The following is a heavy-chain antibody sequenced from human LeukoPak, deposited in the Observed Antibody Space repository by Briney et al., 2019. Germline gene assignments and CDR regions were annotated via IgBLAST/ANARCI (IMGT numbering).Heavy chain of an antibody. Sequence: SETLSLTCTVSGGSISSYYCSWIRQPAGKGLEWIGRIYTSGSTNYNPSLKSRVTMSVDTSKNQFSLKLSSVTAADTAVYFCARGPYSYDSSGAFDIWGQGTMVTVSS. CDR1: GGSISSYY. V-gene: IGHV4-4*07. CDR2: IYTSGST. D-gene: IGHD3-22*01. J-gene: IGHJ3*02. CDR3: ARGPYSYDSSGAFDI.